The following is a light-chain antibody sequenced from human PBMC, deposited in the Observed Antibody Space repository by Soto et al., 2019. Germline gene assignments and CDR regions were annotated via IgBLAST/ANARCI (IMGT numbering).Light chain of an antibody. CDR2: KAS. J-gene: IGKJ1*01. CDR3: QHYNSYSEA. V-gene: IGKV1-5*03. CDR1: QSISSW. Sequence: DIQMTQPPSTLSASVVDRVTITCRASQSISSWLAWYQQKPGKAPKLLIYKASSLESGVPSRFSGSGSGTEFTLTISSLQPDDFATYYCQHYNSYSEAFGQGTKVDIK.